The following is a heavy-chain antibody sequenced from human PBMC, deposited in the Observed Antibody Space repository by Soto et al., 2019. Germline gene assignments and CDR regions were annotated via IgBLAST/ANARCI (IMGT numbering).Heavy chain of an antibody. CDR3: ARRVLGYCTNGVCYKGYFDY. V-gene: IGHV4-39*01. CDR1: GGSISSSSYY. J-gene: IGHJ4*02. Sequence: SETLSLTCTVSGGSISSSSYYWGWIRQPPGKGLEWIGSIYYSGSTYYNPSLKSRVTISVDTSKNQFSLKLSSVTAADTAVYYCARRVLGYCTNGVCYKGYFDYWGQGTLVTVSS. D-gene: IGHD2-8*01. CDR2: IYYSGST.